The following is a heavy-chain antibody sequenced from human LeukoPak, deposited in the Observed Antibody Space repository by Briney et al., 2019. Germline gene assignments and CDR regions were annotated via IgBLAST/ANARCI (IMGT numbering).Heavy chain of an antibody. CDR3: ARTTEAHSWRTRYYDYYMDV. Sequence: SETLSLTCTVSGGSISSYYWSWIRQPPGKGLEWIGYIYYSGSTNCNPSLKSRVTISVDTSKNQFSLKLSSVTAADTAVYYCARTTEAHSWRTRYYDYYMDVWGKGTTVTVSS. J-gene: IGHJ6*03. V-gene: IGHV4-59*01. CDR2: IYYSGST. D-gene: IGHD6-13*01. CDR1: GGSISSYY.